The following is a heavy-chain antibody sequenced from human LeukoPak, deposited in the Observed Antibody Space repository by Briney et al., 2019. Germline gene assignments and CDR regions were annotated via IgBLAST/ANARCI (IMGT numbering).Heavy chain of an antibody. J-gene: IGHJ6*03. V-gene: IGHV3-49*03. Sequence: PGGSLRLSCTASGFTFGDYAMSWFRQAPGKGLEWVGFIRSKAYGGTTEYAASVKGRFTISRDDSKSIAYLQMNSLKTEDTAVYYCTRDQGLLWFGELLSLRYDYYYMDVWGKGTTVTVSS. CDR1: GFTFGDYA. CDR2: IRSKAYGGTT. D-gene: IGHD3-10*01. CDR3: TRDQGLLWFGELLSLRYDYYYMDV.